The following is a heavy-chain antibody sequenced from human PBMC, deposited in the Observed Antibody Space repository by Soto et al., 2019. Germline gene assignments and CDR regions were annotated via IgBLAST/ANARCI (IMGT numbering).Heavy chain of an antibody. CDR3: VRYYGSGLIDP. Sequence: QVQLQESGPGLVKPSQTLSLTCTVSGGSISSGGYYWRWIRQHPGKGLEWIGYTYYSGSTCYNPSLKSRVTTSVDTCKNQFPLKLSSVTAADTAEYYCVRYYGSGLIDPWGQGSLVTVCS. CDR2: TYYSGST. CDR1: GGSISSGGYY. V-gene: IGHV4-31*03. J-gene: IGHJ5*02. D-gene: IGHD3-10*01.